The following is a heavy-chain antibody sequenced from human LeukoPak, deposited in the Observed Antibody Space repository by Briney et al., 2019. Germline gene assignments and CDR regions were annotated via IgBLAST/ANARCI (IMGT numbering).Heavy chain of an antibody. CDR1: GFTFSSYG. CDR2: IRYDGSNK. J-gene: IGHJ4*02. V-gene: IGHV3-30*02. Sequence: GGSLRLSCAASGFTFSSYGMHWVRQAPGKGLEWVAFIRYDGSNKYYADSVKGRFTISRDNSKNTLYLQMNSLRAEGTAVYYCANEPPYESSTHKENWGQGTLVTVSS. D-gene: IGHD3-22*01. CDR3: ANEPPYESSTHKEN.